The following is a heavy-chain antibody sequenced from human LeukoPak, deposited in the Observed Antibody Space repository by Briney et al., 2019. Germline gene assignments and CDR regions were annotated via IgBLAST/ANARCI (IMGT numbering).Heavy chain of an antibody. V-gene: IGHV4-34*01. J-gene: IGHJ4*02. CDR3: VRQGTNSGYYLLDY. CDR1: GAALSEYY. Sequence: SETLSLTSAVYGAALSEYYWSWIRQSPGKGLEWIGEVAHKGPTVYSPTLNRKYNPSFKSRVTMSVDPSKNQFSLKLTSVTVADTATYYCVRQGTNSGYYLLDYWGQGHLVIVSS. D-gene: IGHD3-22*01. CDR2: VAHKGPTVYSPTLNR.